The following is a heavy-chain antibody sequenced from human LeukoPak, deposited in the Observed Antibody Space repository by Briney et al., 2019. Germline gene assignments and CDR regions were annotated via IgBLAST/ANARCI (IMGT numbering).Heavy chain of an antibody. CDR3: ARVLRQRNYDGFDY. J-gene: IGHJ4*02. D-gene: IGHD3-10*01. CDR2: INPNSGGT. Sequence: GASVKVSCKASGYTFTGYYMHWVRQAPRQGLEWMGWINPNSGGTNYAQKFQGRVTMTRDTSISTAYMELSRLRFDDTAVYYCARVLRQRNYDGFDYWGQGTLVTVSS. V-gene: IGHV1-2*02. CDR1: GYTFTGYY.